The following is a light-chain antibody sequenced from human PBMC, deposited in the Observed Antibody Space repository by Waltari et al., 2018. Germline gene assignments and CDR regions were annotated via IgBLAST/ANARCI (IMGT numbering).Light chain of an antibody. V-gene: IGLV2-23*02. Sequence: QSALTQPASVSGSPGQSIIISCSVTSSQFGSYHLVPWYQQHRGKAPKLMIYEVSKRPSGVSNRFSGSKSGNTASLTISGLQAEDEADYYCCSYAGSSTWVFGGGTKLTVL. J-gene: IGLJ3*02. CDR2: EVS. CDR3: CSYAGSSTWV. CDR1: SSQFGSYHL.